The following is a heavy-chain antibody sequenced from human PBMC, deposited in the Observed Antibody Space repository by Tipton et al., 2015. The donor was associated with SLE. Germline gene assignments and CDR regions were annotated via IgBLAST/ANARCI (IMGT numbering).Heavy chain of an antibody. CDR1: GGSISSSSYY. CDR3: ARERDGQFDY. V-gene: IGHV4-39*07. CDR2: IYYSGST. J-gene: IGHJ4*01. Sequence: TLSLTCTVSGGSISSSSYYWGWIRQPPGKGLEWIGSIYYSGSTNYNPSLKSRVTISVDTSKNQFSLKLSSVTAADTAVYYCARERDGQFDYWGQGTLVTVSS. D-gene: IGHD5-24*01.